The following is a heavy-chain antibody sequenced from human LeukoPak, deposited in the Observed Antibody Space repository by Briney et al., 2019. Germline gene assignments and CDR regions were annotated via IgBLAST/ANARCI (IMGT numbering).Heavy chain of an antibody. J-gene: IGHJ4*02. V-gene: IGHV3-20*04. D-gene: IGHD3-10*01. CDR3: TTSFYYGSGKDY. CDR2: VNWNGDST. CDR1: GFNFDDYV. Sequence: PGGSLRLSCAASGFNFDDYVMTWVRQAPGKGLEWVSGVNWNGDSTGYADSVKGRFTISRDNSKNTLYLQMNSLKTEDTAVYYCTTSFYYGSGKDYWGQGTLVTVSS.